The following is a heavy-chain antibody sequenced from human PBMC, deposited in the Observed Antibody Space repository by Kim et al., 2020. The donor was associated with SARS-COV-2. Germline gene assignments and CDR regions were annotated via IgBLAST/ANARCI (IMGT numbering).Heavy chain of an antibody. D-gene: IGHD3-9*01. J-gene: IGHJ4*02. CDR3: ASQYYDILTGYYSNPWLW. V-gene: IGHV4-39*01. Sequence: SETLSLTCTVSGGSISSSSYYWGWIRQPPGKGLEWIGSIYYSGSTYYNPSLKSRVTISVDTSKNQFSLKLSSVTAADTAVYYCASQYYDILTGYYSNPWLWWGQGTLVTVSS. CDR2: IYYSGST. CDR1: GGSISSSSYY.